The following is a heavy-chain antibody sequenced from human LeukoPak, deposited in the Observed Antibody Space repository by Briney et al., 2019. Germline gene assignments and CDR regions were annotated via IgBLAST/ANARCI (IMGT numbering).Heavy chain of an antibody. V-gene: IGHV3-23*01. Sequence: GSLRLSCAASGFTFSSYAMSWVRPAPGKGLEWVSAISGSGGSTYYADSVKGRFTISRDNSKNTLYLQMNSLRAEDTAVYYCAKLDTAMVGNFDYWGQGTLVTVSS. CDR2: ISGSGGST. J-gene: IGHJ4*02. CDR3: AKLDTAMVGNFDY. CDR1: GFTFSSYA. D-gene: IGHD5-18*01.